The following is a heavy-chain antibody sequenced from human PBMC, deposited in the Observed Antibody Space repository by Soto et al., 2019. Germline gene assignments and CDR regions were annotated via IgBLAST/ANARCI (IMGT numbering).Heavy chain of an antibody. CDR2: ISGGGGST. CDR3: AKDPTSYDSSAQFDS. J-gene: IGHJ4*02. CDR1: GFSFSIYA. Sequence: EVQLLESGGRLVQPGGSLRLSCAASGFSFSIYAMNWVRQAPGKGLEGVSGISGGGGSTYHADSVKGRCTISRDNSKNTLYLQMNSLRAEDTAVYYCAKDPTSYDSSAQFDSWGQGTLVTVSS. D-gene: IGHD3-22*01. V-gene: IGHV3-23*01.